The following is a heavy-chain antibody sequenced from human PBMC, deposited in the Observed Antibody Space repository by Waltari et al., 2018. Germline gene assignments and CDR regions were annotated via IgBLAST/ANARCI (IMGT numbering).Heavy chain of an antibody. CDR2: TYYRSKWYN. D-gene: IGHD3-16*01. J-gene: IGHJ4*02. CDR1: GDRVPSNSAA. Sequence: QVQLQQSGPGLVKPSQTLPLTCAIPGDRVPSNSAAWPLLRQSPSRGLEWLGRTYYRSKWYNDYAVSVKSRITINPDTSKNQFSLQLNSVTPEDTAVYYCARTEPGGLFNSWGQGTLVTVSS. V-gene: IGHV6-1*01. CDR3: ARTEPGGLFNS.